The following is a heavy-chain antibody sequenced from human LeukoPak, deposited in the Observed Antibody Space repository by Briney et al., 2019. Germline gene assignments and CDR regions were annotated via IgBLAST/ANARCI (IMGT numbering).Heavy chain of an antibody. V-gene: IGHV3-30*03. D-gene: IGHD6-19*01. J-gene: IGHJ3*02. Sequence: GGSLRLSCAASGFTFSSYGMHWVRQAPGKGLEWVAVISYDGSNKYYADSVKGRFTISRDNSKNTLYLQMNSLRAEDTAVYYCARDSTEQWHAFDIWGQGTMVTVSS. CDR2: ISYDGSNK. CDR1: GFTFSSYG. CDR3: ARDSTEQWHAFDI.